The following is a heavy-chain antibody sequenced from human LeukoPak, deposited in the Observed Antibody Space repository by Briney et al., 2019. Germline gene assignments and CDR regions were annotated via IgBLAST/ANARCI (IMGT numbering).Heavy chain of an antibody. V-gene: IGHV4-59*01. CDR1: GGSISSYY. D-gene: IGHD2-21*02. CDR3: AGVGGDGAFDI. CDR2: IYYSGST. J-gene: IGHJ3*02. Sequence: SETLSLTCTVSGGSISSYYWSWIRQPPGKGLEWIGYIYYSGSTNYNPSLKSRVTISVDTSKNQFSLKLSSVTAADTAVYYCAGVGGDGAFDIWGQGTMVTVSS.